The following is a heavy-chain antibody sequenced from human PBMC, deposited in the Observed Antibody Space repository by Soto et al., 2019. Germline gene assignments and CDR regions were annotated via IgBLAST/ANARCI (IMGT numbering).Heavy chain of an antibody. Sequence: SGPTLVNPTQTLTLTCTFSGFSLSTSGMCVSWIRQPPGKALEWLARIDWDDDKYYSTSLKTRLTISKDTSKNQVVLTMTNMDPVDTDTDYCARIESRVYGDSGYYMDVWGKGTTVTVSS. CDR1: GFSLSTSGMC. J-gene: IGHJ6*03. V-gene: IGHV2-70*11. D-gene: IGHD4-17*01. CDR2: IDWDDDK. CDR3: ARIESRVYGDSGYYMDV.